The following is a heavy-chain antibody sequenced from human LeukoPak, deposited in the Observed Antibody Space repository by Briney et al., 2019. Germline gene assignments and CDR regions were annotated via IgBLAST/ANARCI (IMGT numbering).Heavy chain of an antibody. CDR2: IIPIFGTA. J-gene: IGHJ4*02. Sequence: SVKVSCKASGGTFSSYAISWVRQAPGQGLEWMGGIIPIFGTANYAQKFQGRVTITADESTSTAYMELSSLRSEDTAVYYCARYDILTGYYKEDYFDYWGQGTLVTVSS. V-gene: IGHV1-69*13. D-gene: IGHD3-9*01. CDR1: GGTFSSYA. CDR3: ARYDILTGYYKEDYFDY.